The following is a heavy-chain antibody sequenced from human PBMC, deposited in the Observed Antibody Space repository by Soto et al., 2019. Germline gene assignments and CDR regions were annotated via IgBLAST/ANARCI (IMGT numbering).Heavy chain of an antibody. V-gene: IGHV3-33*01. D-gene: IGHD6-19*01. CDR3: ATLAGKNVFDV. Sequence: QVQLVESGGGVVQPGTSLRLTCATSGFTFSSFGIHWVRKAPGKGLEWVAVIWYDGSSKYYADSVKGRFTISRDNSSNTLYLKRDSLKGDDTAVYSFATLAGKNVFDVWGKGTRVTASS. J-gene: IGHJ3*01. CDR1: GFTFSSFG. CDR2: IWYDGSSK.